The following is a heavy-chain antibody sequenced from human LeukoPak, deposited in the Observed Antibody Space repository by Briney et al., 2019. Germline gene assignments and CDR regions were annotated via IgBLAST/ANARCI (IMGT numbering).Heavy chain of an antibody. J-gene: IGHJ4*02. V-gene: IGHV3-73*01. CDR1: GFTFSGSA. CDR2: IRSKANSYAT. CDR3: TRRFGVGAYYFDY. D-gene: IGHD1-26*01. Sequence: PGGSLRLSCAASGFTFSGSAMHWVRQASGKGLEWVGRIRSKANSYATAYAASVKGRFTISRDDSKNTAYLQMNSLKTEDTAVYYCTRRFGVGAYYFDYWGQGTLVTVSS.